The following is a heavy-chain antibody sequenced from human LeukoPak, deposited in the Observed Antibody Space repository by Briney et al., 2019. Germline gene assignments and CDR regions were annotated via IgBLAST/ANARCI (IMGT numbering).Heavy chain of an antibody. V-gene: IGHV1-69*04. CDR3: ARAGEMATIWVY. CDR1: GGTFSSYA. J-gene: IGHJ4*02. Sequence: SVKVSCKASGGTFSSYAISWVRQAPGQGLEWMGRIIPILGTANYAQKFQGRVTITADKSTSTAYMELSSLRSEDTAVYYCARAGEMATIWVYWGQGTLVTVSS. CDR2: IIPILGTA. D-gene: IGHD5-24*01.